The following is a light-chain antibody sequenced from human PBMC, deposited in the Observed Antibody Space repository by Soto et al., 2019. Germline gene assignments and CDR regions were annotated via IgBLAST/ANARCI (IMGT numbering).Light chain of an antibody. Sequence: IQLTQSPSSLSASVGDRGTITCRANQGSSSYFSWYQQKPRTATKLLIYAASTLQSGVPSSFSGSGSGTDFPLTISSLQPDDFATYYCHQLNSYPRTFGQGTKVDIK. J-gene: IGKJ1*01. CDR1: QGSSSY. CDR3: HQLNSYPRT. V-gene: IGKV1-9*01. CDR2: AAS.